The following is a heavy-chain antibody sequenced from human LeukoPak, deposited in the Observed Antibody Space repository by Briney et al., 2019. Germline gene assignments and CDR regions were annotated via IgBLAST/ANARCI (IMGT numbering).Heavy chain of an antibody. CDR2: ISGSGGST. CDR1: GFTFSSYA. CDR3: VKDQWQGYFDWSQSYSGAFDI. D-gene: IGHD3-9*01. J-gene: IGHJ3*02. V-gene: IGHV3-23*01. Sequence: QAGGSLRLSCAASGFTFSSYAMSWVRQAPGKGPEWVSAISGSGGSTYYADSVKGRFTISRDNSKNTLYLQMNSLRAEDTAVYYCVKDQWQGYFDWSQSYSGAFDIWGQGTMVTVSS.